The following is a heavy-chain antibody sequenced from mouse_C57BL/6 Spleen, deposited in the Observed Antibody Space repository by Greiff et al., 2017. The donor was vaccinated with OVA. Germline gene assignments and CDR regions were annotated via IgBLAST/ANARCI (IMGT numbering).Heavy chain of an antibody. J-gene: IGHJ3*01. Sequence: VQLQQPGAELVKPGASVKMSCKASGYTFTSYWITWVKQRPGQGLEWIGDIYPGSGSTNYNEKFKSKATLTVDTSSSTAYMKLSSLTSEDSAVYYCARRGSARAWFAYWGQGTLVTVSA. CDR3: ARRGSARAWFAY. CDR1: GYTFTSYW. CDR2: IYPGSGST. D-gene: IGHD3-2*02. V-gene: IGHV1-55*01.